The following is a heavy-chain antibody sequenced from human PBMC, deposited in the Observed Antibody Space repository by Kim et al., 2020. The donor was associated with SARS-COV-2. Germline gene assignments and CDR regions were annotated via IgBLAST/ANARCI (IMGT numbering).Heavy chain of an antibody. CDR3: ARWTGFSSFDN. Sequence: SETLSLNCSVSGASIRSYYWNWVRLAPGKGLEWLGYVFHNGATQYNPSLQSRVTISIDRSRTHFSLRLTSVTAADTAIYFCARWTGFSSFDNWGRGTQVTVSP. CDR1: GASIRSYY. J-gene: IGHJ4*02. CDR2: VFHNGAT. D-gene: IGHD3-9*01. V-gene: IGHV4-59*08.